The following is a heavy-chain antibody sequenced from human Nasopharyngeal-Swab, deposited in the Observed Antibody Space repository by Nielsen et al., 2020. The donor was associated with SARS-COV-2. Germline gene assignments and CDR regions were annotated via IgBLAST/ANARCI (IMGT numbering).Heavy chain of an antibody. CDR3: ARDKGLRDYVWGSYRSSYYYYNGMDV. CDR1: GFTFSSYS. CDR2: ISSSSSSI. D-gene: IGHD3-16*02. Sequence: GGSLRLSCAASGFTFSSYSMNWVRQAPGKGLEWVSYISSSSSSIYYADSVKGRFTISRDNAKNSLHLQMNSLRAEDTAVYYCARDKGLRDYVWGSYRSSYYYYNGMDVWGQGTTVTVSS. V-gene: IGHV3-48*01. J-gene: IGHJ6*02.